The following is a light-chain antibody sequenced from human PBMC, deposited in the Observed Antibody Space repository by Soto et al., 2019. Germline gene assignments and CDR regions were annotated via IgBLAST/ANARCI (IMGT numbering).Light chain of an antibody. CDR2: AAS. V-gene: IGKV1-27*01. CDR1: QGISNY. Sequence: DIQMTQSPSSLSASVGDRVTITCRASQGISNYVAWYQQKPGKVPKLLIYAASTLQSGVPSRFSGSGSGTALTLTISSLQPEDVATYYCQKYNSAPRTFGQGTKVEIK. CDR3: QKYNSAPRT. J-gene: IGKJ1*01.